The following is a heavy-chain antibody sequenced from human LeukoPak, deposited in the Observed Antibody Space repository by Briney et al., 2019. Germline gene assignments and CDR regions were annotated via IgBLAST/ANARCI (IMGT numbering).Heavy chain of an antibody. CDR2: IYTSGST. V-gene: IGHV4-61*02. Sequence: PSQTLSLTCTVSGGSISSGSYYWSWIRQPAGKGLEWIGRIYTSGSTNYNPSLKSRVTISVDTSKNQFSLKLSSVTAADTAVYYCARDLSVFWSGYADAFDIWGQGTMVTVSS. CDR1: GGSISSGSYY. CDR3: ARDLSVFWSGYADAFDI. J-gene: IGHJ3*02. D-gene: IGHD3-3*01.